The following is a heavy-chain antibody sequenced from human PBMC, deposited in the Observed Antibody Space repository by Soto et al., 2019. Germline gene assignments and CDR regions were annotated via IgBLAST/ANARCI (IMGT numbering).Heavy chain of an antibody. CDR2: IAVGSGYT. V-gene: IGHV1-58*01. J-gene: IGHJ4*02. D-gene: IGHD2-8*01. Sequence: SVKVSCKASGFTFTSSAFQWVRQARGQRLEWIGRIAVGSGYTNYAQRFQDRVTLTRDMSTATTYMELSRLTSEDTAIYYCAADATAWQQMVPSDYWGQGTLVTVSS. CDR3: AADATAWQQMVPSDY. CDR1: GFTFTSSA.